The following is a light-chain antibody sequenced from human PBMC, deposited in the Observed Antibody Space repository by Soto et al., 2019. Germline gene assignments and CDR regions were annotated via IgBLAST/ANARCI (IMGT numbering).Light chain of an antibody. V-gene: IGKV1-27*01. CDR3: QKYNSAPRT. CDR2: AAS. J-gene: IGKJ1*01. Sequence: DIPMTQSPSSLSASLGDRVTITCRASQGIGIYLAWYQQKPGKVPKLLIYAASTLQSGVPSRFSGRGSGTDFPLTISSLQPEDVATDYCQKYNSAPRTFGQGTRVEI. CDR1: QGIGIY.